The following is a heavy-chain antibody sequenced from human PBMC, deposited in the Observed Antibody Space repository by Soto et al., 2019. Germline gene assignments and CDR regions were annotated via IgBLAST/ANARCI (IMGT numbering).Heavy chain of an antibody. CDR2: IYYSGST. D-gene: IGHD3-10*01. V-gene: IGHV4-31*03. CDR1: GGSISSGGYY. Sequence: SETLSLTCTVSGGSISSGGYYWSWIRQHPGKGLEWIGYIYYSGSTNYNPSLKSRVTISVDTSKNQFSLKLSSVTAADTAVYYCARGRNYGSGTHNWFDPWGQGTLVTVSS. J-gene: IGHJ5*02. CDR3: ARGRNYGSGTHNWFDP.